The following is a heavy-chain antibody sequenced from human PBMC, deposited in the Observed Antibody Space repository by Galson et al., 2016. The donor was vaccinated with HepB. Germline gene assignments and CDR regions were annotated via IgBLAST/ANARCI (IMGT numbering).Heavy chain of an antibody. J-gene: IGHJ4*02. V-gene: IGHV1-18*01. CDR2: ITPYSDNT. D-gene: IGHD3-10*01. CDR3: ARVVYGSGSYYRFYDY. CDR1: GYTFTSYG. Sequence: SVKVSCKASGYTFTSYGISWIRQAPGQGLEWMGWITPYSDNTNYAQNLQGRVTMTTDTSTSTAYMELRSLRSDDTAVYYCARVVYGSGSYYRFYDYWGQGTLVTVSS.